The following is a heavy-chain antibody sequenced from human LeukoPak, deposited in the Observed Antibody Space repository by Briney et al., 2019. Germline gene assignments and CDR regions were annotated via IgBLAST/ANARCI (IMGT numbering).Heavy chain of an antibody. V-gene: IGHV1-2*02. CDR1: GYTLTGYY. J-gene: IGHJ4*02. CDR3: ARAMPLKVYSSGWYAVDGRLEFDY. Sequence: ASVKVSCKASGYTLTGYYMDWVRQAPGQGLEWMGWINPNSGGTNYAQKFQGRVTMTRDTSISTAYMELSRLRSDDTAVYYCARAMPLKVYSSGWYAVDGRLEFDYWGQGTLVTVSS. D-gene: IGHD6-19*01. CDR2: INPNSGGT.